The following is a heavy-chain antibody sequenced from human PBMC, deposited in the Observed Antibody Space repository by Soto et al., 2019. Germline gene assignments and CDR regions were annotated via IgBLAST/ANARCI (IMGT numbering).Heavy chain of an antibody. CDR2: IYSGGST. J-gene: IGHJ6*02. Sequence: GGSLRLSCAASGFTFSSYGMYWVRQAPGKGLEWVSVIYSGGSTYYADSVKGRFTISRDNSKNTLYLQMNSLRAESTAVYYCARDPAAISWNNGMDLGAKGPRSPSP. CDR3: ARDPAAISWNNGMDL. V-gene: IGHV3-53*01. D-gene: IGHD6-13*01. CDR1: GFTFSSYG.